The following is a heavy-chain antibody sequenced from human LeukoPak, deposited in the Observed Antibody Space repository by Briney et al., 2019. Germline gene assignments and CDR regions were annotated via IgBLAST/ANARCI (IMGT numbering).Heavy chain of an antibody. J-gene: IGHJ4*02. V-gene: IGHV4-39*01. CDR3: ARGYDSSGYYGIGYFDS. D-gene: IGHD3-22*01. CDR2: LYYSGST. Sequence: SKTLSLTCSVSGGSISRSSNCWGWIRQPPGKGLEWIGSLYYSGSTYYNPSLKSRVTVSVDTSKNQFSLKLKSVTAADTAVYYCARGYDSSGYYGIGYFDSWGQGTLVTVSS. CDR1: GGSISRSSNC.